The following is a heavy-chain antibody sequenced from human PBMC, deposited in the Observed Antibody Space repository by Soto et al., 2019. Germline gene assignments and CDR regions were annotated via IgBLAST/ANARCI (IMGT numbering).Heavy chain of an antibody. CDR1: GFTFTSSA. Sequence: GASVKVSCKASGFTFTSSAVQWVRQARGQRLEWIGWIVVGSGNTNYAQKFQERVTITRDMSTSTAYMELSSLRSEDTAVYYCAADLNDFWSGYYFNYYYYGMDVWG. D-gene: IGHD3-3*01. CDR3: AADLNDFWSGYYFNYYYYGMDV. V-gene: IGHV1-58*01. J-gene: IGHJ6*02. CDR2: IVVGSGNT.